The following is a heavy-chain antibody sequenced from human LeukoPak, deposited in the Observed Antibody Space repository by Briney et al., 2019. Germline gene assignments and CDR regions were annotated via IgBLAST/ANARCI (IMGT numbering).Heavy chain of an antibody. D-gene: IGHD4-11*01. V-gene: IGHV1-2*02. J-gene: IGHJ4*02. CDR2: INPNSGDT. Sequence: GASVKVSCKASGYTFTGYYMNWVRQAPGQGLEWMGWINPNSGDTNYAQKFQGRVTMTRDTSINTAYMELNRLTFDDTAVYYCARGGDSDYVSDYWGQGTLVTVSS. CDR1: GYTFTGYY. CDR3: ARGGDSDYVSDY.